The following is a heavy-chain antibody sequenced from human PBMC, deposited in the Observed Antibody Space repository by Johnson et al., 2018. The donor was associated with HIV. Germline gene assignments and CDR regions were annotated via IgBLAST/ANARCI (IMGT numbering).Heavy chain of an antibody. V-gene: IGHV3-64*01. CDR3: ARDSEDSSGFGAFDI. Sequence: VQVLESGGGLVQPGGSLRLSCAASGFTFSSYAMHWVRQAPGKGLEFVSAISSNGGSTYYANSVKGSFTISRDNSKNTLYFQMGSLRAEDMAVYYCARDSEDSSGFGAFDIWGQGTVVTVSS. CDR1: GFTFSSYA. D-gene: IGHD6-19*01. CDR2: ISSNGGST. J-gene: IGHJ3*02.